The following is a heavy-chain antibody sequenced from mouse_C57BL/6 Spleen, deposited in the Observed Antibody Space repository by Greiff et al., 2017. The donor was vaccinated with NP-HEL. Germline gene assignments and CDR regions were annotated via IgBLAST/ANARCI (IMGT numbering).Heavy chain of an antibody. CDR2: ISYDGSN. CDR1: GYSITSGYY. Sequence: VQLQQSGPGLVKPSPSLSLTCSVTGYSITSGYYWNWIRQFPGNKLEWMGYISYDGSNNYNPSLKNRISITRDTSKNQFFLKLNSVTTEDTATYYCAREGALTGTLDYWGQGTTLTVSS. CDR3: AREGALTGTLDY. J-gene: IGHJ2*01. V-gene: IGHV3-6*01. D-gene: IGHD4-1*01.